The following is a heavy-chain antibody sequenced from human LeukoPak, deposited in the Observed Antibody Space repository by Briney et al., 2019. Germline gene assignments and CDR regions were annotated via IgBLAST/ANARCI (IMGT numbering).Heavy chain of an antibody. D-gene: IGHD2-21*02. CDR2: IDWDDGK. V-gene: IGHV2-70*11. CDR1: GFSLSTSGMC. CDR3: ARSSRNPYCGGDCYSWLYFDY. J-gene: IGHJ4*02. Sequence: SGPTLVNPTQTLTLPCAFSGFSLSTSGMCVSWIRQPPGKALGWLARIDWDDGKYYSRSLKTRLTISKDTCKNHVVLTSTNMDSVDTATYYCARSSRNPYCGGDCYSWLYFDYWGQGTLVTVSS.